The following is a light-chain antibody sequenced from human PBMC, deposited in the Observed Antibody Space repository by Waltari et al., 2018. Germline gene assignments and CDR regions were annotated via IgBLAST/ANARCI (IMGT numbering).Light chain of an antibody. CDR2: DVT. V-gene: IGLV2-11*01. J-gene: IGLJ1*01. CDR1: SSDVGGYNY. Sequence: QSALTQPRSVSGSPGQSVAISCTGTSSDVGGYNYVSWYQQHPGKAPKIIIYDVTKRPPGVPDRFSGSKSGNTASLTISGLQSEDEADYYCCSYAGSDTYVFGTGTEVTVL. CDR3: CSYAGSDTYV.